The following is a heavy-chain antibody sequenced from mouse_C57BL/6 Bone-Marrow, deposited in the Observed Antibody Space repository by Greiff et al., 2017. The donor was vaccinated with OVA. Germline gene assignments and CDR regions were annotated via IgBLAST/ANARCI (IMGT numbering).Heavy chain of an antibody. CDR3: ARGSYDLFDY. D-gene: IGHD2-3*01. CDR1: GYAFTNYL. V-gene: IGHV1-54*01. J-gene: IGHJ2*01. Sequence: VMLVESGAELVRPGTSVKVSCKASGYAFTNYLIEWVKQRPGQGLEWIGVINPGSGGTNYNEKFKGKATLTADKSSSTAYMQLSSLTSEDSAVYFCARGSYDLFDYWGQGTTLTVSS. CDR2: INPGSGGT.